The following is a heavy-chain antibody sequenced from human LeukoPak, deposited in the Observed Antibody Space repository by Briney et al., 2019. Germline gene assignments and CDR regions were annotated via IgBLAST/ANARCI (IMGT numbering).Heavy chain of an antibody. D-gene: IGHD6-13*01. J-gene: IGHJ4*02. Sequence: GGSLRLSCAASGFTSKNYAMNWFRQRPGQGLEWVSTISGDAVTSWYADSVKGRFTISRDNSKNTLYLQMNSLRAEDTAVYYCAKDKFSSWDYWGQGTLVTVSS. CDR1: GFTSKNYA. CDR3: AKDKFSSWDY. V-gene: IGHV3-23*01. CDR2: ISGDAVTS.